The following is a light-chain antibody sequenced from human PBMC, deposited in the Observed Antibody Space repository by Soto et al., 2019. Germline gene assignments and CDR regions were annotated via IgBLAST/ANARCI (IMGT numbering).Light chain of an antibody. Sequence: QSALTQPPSVSGAPGQRVTISCAGGSSNIGAGYDVHWYQHIPGTAPKLLIYINTNRPSGVPDRFSGSRSGPSASLAITGLQAQDEAVYFCQSYDSTMKTYVFG. CDR2: INT. CDR1: SSNIGAGYD. J-gene: IGLJ1*01. V-gene: IGLV1-40*01. CDR3: QSYDSTMKTYV.